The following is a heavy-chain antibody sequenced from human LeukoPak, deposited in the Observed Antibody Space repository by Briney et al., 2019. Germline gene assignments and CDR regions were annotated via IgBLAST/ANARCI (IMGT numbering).Heavy chain of an antibody. D-gene: IGHD5-18*01. Sequence: GGSLRLSCRGSGFTFGDHAMSWVRQAPGKGLEWVGFIRSKAYRVTTEYAASVKGRFTISRDDSASIAYLQMNSLKTEDTAVYYCARGPIQLWIHNAMDVWGQGTTVTVSS. CDR1: GFTFGDHA. J-gene: IGHJ6*02. CDR2: IRSKAYRVTT. V-gene: IGHV3-49*04. CDR3: ARGPIQLWIHNAMDV.